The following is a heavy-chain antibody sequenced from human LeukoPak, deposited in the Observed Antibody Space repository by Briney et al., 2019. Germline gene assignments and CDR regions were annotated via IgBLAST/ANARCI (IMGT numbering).Heavy chain of an antibody. D-gene: IGHD5-24*01. CDR1: RFSLSSYS. CDR2: IYSRRSYI. V-gene: IGHV3-21*01. J-gene: IGHJ4*02. Sequence: GGALRHSRVASRFSLSSYSMNWVRPAPGKGVEWGSSIYSRRSYIYYADSVKGRVTLSRDNAKNSLYLQMNRLRAEDTAVYYCARSKIEMATIFDYWGQGTLVTVSS. CDR3: ARSKIEMATIFDY.